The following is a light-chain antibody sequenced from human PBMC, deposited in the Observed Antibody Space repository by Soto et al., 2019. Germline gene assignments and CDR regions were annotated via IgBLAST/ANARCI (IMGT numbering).Light chain of an antibody. V-gene: IGKV1-5*03. J-gene: IGKJ1*01. CDR3: QHYNSYWT. CDR1: QTISSW. CDR2: KAS. Sequence: DIQIAQSPSTLSGSVGDRGTITCRASQTISSWFAWYQQKPGKAPKLLIYKASTSKSGVPSRLSVSGSGTEFTLTIRSLQPDDFATYYCQHYNSYWTFGQGTKVDIK.